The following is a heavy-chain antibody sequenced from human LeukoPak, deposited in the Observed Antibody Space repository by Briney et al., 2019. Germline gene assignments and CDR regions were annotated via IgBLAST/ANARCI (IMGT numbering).Heavy chain of an antibody. Sequence: PSETLSLTCAVYGGSFSGYYWSWIRKPPGKGLEWIGEINHSVSTNYNPSLKSRVTISVDTSKNQFSLKLSSVTAADTAVYYCARGLHWEWLVLPFDYWGQGTLVTVSS. D-gene: IGHD6-19*01. V-gene: IGHV4-34*01. CDR2: INHSVST. CDR1: GGSFSGYY. CDR3: ARGLHWEWLVLPFDY. J-gene: IGHJ4*02.